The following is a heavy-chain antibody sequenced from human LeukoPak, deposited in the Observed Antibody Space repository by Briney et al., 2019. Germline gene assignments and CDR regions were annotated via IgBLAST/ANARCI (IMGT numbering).Heavy chain of an antibody. V-gene: IGHV5-10-1*01. CDR2: IDPSDSYT. D-gene: IGHD3-3*01. CDR3: ARHTGGITIFGVVTPLVYYYYYGMDV. Sequence: GESLKICCKGSGNSFTSYWISWVRQMPGKGLEWMGRIDPSDSYTNYSPSFQGHVTISADKSISTAHLQWSSLKASDTAMYYCARHTGGITIFGVVTPLVYYYYYGMDVWGQGTTVTVSS. J-gene: IGHJ6*02. CDR1: GNSFTSYW.